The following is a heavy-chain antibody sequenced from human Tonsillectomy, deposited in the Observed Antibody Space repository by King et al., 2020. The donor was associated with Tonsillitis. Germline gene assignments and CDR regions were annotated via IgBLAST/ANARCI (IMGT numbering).Heavy chain of an antibody. CDR3: ARDLGWDSSGYFPYYYGMDV. D-gene: IGHD3-22*01. J-gene: IGHJ6*02. CDR2: IIPILGIA. Sequence: HAQLVQSGAEVKKPGSSVKVSCKASGGTFSSYAISWVRQAPGQGLEWMGRIIPILGIANYAQKFQGRVTITADKSTTTAYMELSSLRSEDTAVYYCARDLGWDSSGYFPYYYGMDVWGQGTTVTVSS. V-gene: IGHV1-69*09. CDR1: GGTFSSYA.